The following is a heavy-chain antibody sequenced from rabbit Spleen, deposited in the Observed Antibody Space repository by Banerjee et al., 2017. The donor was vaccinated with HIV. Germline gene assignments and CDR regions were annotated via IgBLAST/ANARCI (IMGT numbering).Heavy chain of an antibody. J-gene: IGHJ4*01. Sequence: SLEESGGDLVKPGASLTLTCIASGVSLNDKDVMCWVRQAPGKGLEWIACINIVTGKSVYASWALGRFIMSRTSSTTVTLQMTSLTVADTATYFCARDLVAVIGWNFNLWGPGTLVTVS. CDR2: INIVTGKS. CDR1: GVSLNDKDV. D-gene: IGHD1-1*01. V-gene: IGHV1S40*01. CDR3: ARDLVAVIGWNFNL.